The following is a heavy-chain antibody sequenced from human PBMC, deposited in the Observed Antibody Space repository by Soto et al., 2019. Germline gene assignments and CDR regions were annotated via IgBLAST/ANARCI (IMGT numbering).Heavy chain of an antibody. D-gene: IGHD3-10*01. V-gene: IGHV1-18*01. CDR2: ISAYNGNT. CDR1: GYTFTSYG. Sequence: ASVKVSCKASGYTFTSYGISWVRQAPGQGLEWMGWISAYNGNTNYAQKLQGRVTMTTDTSTSTAYMELRSLRSDDTAVYYCARPGGVWFGESPPNTYYYGMDVWGQGTTVTVSS. CDR3: ARPGGVWFGESPPNTYYYGMDV. J-gene: IGHJ6*02.